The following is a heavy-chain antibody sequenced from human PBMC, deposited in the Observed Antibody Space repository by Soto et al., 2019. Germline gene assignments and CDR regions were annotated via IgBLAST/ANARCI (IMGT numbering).Heavy chain of an antibody. V-gene: IGHV3-33*01. CDR1: GFTFSSYG. D-gene: IGHD3-3*01. CDR2: IWYDGSNK. J-gene: IGHJ6*02. CDR3: ARDGYDFWSGYYLALLPTYYYYGMDV. Sequence: HPGGSLRLSCAASGFTFSSYGMHWVRQAPGKGLEWVAVIWYDGSNKYYADSVKGRFTISRDNSKNTLYLQMNSLRAEDTAVYYCARDGYDFWSGYYLALLPTYYYYGMDVWGQGTTVTVSS.